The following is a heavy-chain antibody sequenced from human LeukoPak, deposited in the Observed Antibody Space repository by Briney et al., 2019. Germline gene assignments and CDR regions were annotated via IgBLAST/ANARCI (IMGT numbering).Heavy chain of an antibody. CDR3: ARGGLQTWYYYMDV. V-gene: IGHV1-2*02. CDR1: GYTFTGYF. CDR2: INPNSGGT. J-gene: IGHJ6*03. Sequence: ASVKVSCKASGYTFTGYFMHWVRQAPGQGLEWTGWINPNSGGTNYAQKFQDRVTMTRDTSISTAYMELSRLRSDDTAVYYCARGGLQTWYYYMDVWGKGTTVTVSS.